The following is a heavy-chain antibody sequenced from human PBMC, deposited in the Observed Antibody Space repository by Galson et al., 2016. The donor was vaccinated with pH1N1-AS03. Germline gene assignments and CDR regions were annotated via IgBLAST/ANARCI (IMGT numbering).Heavy chain of an antibody. CDR3: ARTQTYAPFWDSYFGD. CDR1: GFTFTNYA. CDR2: ISSDGSGT. J-gene: IGHJ4*02. D-gene: IGHD3-10*01. V-gene: IGHV3-64*01. Sequence: SLRLSCAASGFTFTNYAIHWVRQAPGKGLEYVAAISSDGSGTYYANSVKARFSISRDNSKNTVYLQMGSLRGEDTAVYYCARTQTYAPFWDSYFGDRGQGSLVTVSS.